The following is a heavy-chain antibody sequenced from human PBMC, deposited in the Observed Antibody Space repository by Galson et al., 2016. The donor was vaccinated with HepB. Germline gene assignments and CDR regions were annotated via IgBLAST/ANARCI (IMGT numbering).Heavy chain of an antibody. J-gene: IGHJ4*02. CDR2: ISGDGAP. V-gene: IGHV3-23*01. CDR3: ARDRGFYSSTWD. CDR1: GFTFSSYA. Sequence: SLRLSCAASGFTFSSYAMSWVRQAPGKGLEWVSSISGDGAPYYADSMKGRFTISRDNSKDTLYLQMISLRAEDTAVYYCARDRGFYSSTWDWGQGTLVTVSS. D-gene: IGHD2-2*01.